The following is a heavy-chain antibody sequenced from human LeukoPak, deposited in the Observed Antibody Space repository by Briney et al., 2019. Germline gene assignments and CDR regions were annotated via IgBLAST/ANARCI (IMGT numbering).Heavy chain of an antibody. CDR2: ISSGGSPM. D-gene: IGHD3-22*01. Sequence: GGSLRLSCAASGFTFSDHSMSWIRQSPGKGLEWVAYISSGGSPMFYIDSVKGRSTVSRDNAKNSLYLEVHSLRAEDTAVYYCVRDSRYYDTSDPKYRLDYWGQGTLVTVSS. J-gene: IGHJ4*02. V-gene: IGHV3-11*04. CDR1: GFTFSDHS. CDR3: VRDSRYYDTSDPKYRLDY.